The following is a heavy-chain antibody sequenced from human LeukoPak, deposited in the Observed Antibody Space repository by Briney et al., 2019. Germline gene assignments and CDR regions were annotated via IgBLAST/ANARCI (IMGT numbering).Heavy chain of an antibody. CDR1: GFMFSSFS. Sequence: GGSLRLSCAASGFMFSSFSMSWVRHVPGKGLEWVSTISAGGSTYYPASVKGRLTISRDNSKNTLFLQMNSVRAEDTAIYYCAKRPAAVRGVIPYFDYWGQGTLVTVSS. J-gene: IGHJ4*02. V-gene: IGHV3-23*01. CDR2: ISAGGST. CDR3: AKRPAAVRGVIPYFDY. D-gene: IGHD3-10*02.